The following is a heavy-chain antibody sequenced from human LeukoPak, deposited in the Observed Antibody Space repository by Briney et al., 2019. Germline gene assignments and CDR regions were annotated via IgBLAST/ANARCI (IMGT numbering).Heavy chain of an antibody. CDR2: ISGSGGST. J-gene: IGHJ4*02. D-gene: IGHD3-22*01. CDR3: AKNQYYYDSSGYGEQYYFDY. CDR1: GFTLSSYA. Sequence: GGSLRLSCAASGFTLSSYAMSWIRQAPGKGLEWVSAISGSGGSTYYADSVKGRFTISRDNSKNTLYLQMNSLRAEDTAVYYCAKNQYYYDSSGYGEQYYFDYWGQGTLVTVSS. V-gene: IGHV3-23*01.